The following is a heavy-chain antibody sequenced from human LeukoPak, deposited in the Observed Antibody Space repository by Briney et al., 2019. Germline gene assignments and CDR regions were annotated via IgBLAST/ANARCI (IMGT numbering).Heavy chain of an antibody. Sequence: PSETLSLTCTVSGGSISSGDYYWSWIRQPPGKGLEWIGYIYYSGSTYYNPSLKSRVTISVDTSKNQFSLKLSSVTAADTAVYYCARELGDSTSDAFDIWGQGTMVTVSS. D-gene: IGHD2-2*01. V-gene: IGHV4-30-4*02. CDR1: GGSISSGDYY. J-gene: IGHJ3*02. CDR3: ARELGDSTSDAFDI. CDR2: IYYSGST.